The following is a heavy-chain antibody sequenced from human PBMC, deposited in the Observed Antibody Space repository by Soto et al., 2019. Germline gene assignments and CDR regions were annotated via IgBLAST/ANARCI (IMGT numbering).Heavy chain of an antibody. Sequence: EVLLLESGGGLAQPGGSLRVSCAASGFTFSAFAMSWVRQAPGKGLEWVSTIHGGGGAISYADSVKGRFTISRDDPKNTLSLQMNSLSVEDTAKYYCAKLRGPLHTGWHIDYWGQGTLVTVSS. J-gene: IGHJ4*02. CDR2: IHGGGGAI. V-gene: IGHV3-23*01. D-gene: IGHD6-19*01. CDR1: GFTFSAFA. CDR3: AKLRGPLHTGWHIDY.